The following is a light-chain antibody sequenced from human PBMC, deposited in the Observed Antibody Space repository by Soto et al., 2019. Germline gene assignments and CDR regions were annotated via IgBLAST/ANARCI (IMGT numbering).Light chain of an antibody. J-gene: IGLJ2*01. CDR2: VNS. Sequence: QSVLTQPPSVSGAPGQRVTISCTGSSSNIGAGYDVHWYQQLPGTAPKLLIYVNSNRPSGVPDRFSGSKSGTSASLAITGLQAEDEADYYCQSYDSSLRGLVFGGGTKVTVL. CDR3: QSYDSSLRGLV. V-gene: IGLV1-40*01. CDR1: SSNIGAGYD.